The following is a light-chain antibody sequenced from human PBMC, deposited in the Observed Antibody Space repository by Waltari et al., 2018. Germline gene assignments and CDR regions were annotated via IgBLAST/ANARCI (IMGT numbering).Light chain of an antibody. CDR3: CSYAGSNTLEV. Sequence: QSALTQPRSVSGSPGQPVTISCTGTSSDVGGYNYVSWYQHHPGKGPKLMIYDVNERPSGVPDRFSCSKSGNTASLTISGLQAEDEADYYCCSYAGSNTLEVFGGGTKLTVL. CDR1: SSDVGGYNY. J-gene: IGLJ2*01. CDR2: DVN. V-gene: IGLV2-11*01.